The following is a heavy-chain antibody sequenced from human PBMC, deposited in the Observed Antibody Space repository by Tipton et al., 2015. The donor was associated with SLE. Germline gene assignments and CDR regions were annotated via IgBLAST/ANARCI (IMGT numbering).Heavy chain of an antibody. D-gene: IGHD6-6*01. CDR3: ARSHSSSPNYYYGMDV. V-gene: IGHV3-13*01. Sequence: GSLRLSCAASGFTFSSYDMHWVRQATGKGLEWVSAIGTAGDTYYPGSVKGRFTISRENAKNSLYLQMNSLRAGDTAVYYCARSHSSSPNYYYGMDVWGQGTTVTVSS. CDR1: GFTFSSYD. CDR2: IGTAGDT. J-gene: IGHJ6*02.